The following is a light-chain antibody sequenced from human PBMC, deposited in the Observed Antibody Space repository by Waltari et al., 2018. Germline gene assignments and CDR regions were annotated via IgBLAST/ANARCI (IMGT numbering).Light chain of an antibody. CDR3: CSYTSSSTWV. CDR1: SNDIGTYNY. J-gene: IGLJ2*01. V-gene: IGLV2-14*03. CDR2: GVS. Sequence: QSAPTQPPSVSGSPGQSVTISCTGTSNDIGTYNYVSWYQQHPGKAPKLMLYGVSNRPAGVSDRFSGSKSGNTASLTISGLQTEDEADYYCCSYTSSSTWVFGGGTRLTVL.